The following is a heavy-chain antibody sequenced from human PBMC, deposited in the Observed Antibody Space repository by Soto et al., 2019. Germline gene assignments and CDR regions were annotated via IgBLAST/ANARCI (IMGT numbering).Heavy chain of an antibody. J-gene: IGHJ4*02. D-gene: IGHD2-8*01. CDR3: ARDPRYCTNRVCYRSGGGSYYY. CDR2: MNPNNVKT. V-gene: IGHV1-8*01. CDR1: GYTLTSYD. Sequence: GASVKVSFRASGYTLTSYDINWVRQATGQGLAWTACMNPNNVKTEYAQKFQSRVTMTRNTSIPTAYMELSSLRSEDTAVYYCARDPRYCTNRVCYRSGGGSYYYCGQGTLLTVSS.